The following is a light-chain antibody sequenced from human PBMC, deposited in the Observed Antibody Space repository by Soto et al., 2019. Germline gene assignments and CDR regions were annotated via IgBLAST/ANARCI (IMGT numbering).Light chain of an antibody. CDR1: QSIHIY. J-gene: IGKJ4*01. CDR3: QQSYITPLT. CDR2: AAS. Sequence: DIQMTQSPSSLSSSVGYLVTITCRSSQSIHIYLSWFQQKPGNAPKLLISAASTLQSGVPSRFSGSASGTEFPLTISSLQPEDFETYYCQQSYITPLTFGGGTKVDIK. V-gene: IGKV1-39*01.